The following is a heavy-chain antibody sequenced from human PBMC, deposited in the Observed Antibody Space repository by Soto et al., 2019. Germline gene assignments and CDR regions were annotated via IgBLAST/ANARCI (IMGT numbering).Heavy chain of an antibody. V-gene: IGHV2-5*02. CDR2: IYWDDDK. J-gene: IGHJ4*02. CDR1: GFSLTETGMG. CDR3: AHRRSGYFDS. Sequence: QITLKESGPTLVKPTQPLTLTCTFSGFSLTETGMGVGWISQPPGKALEWLALIYWDDDKRYSPSLKRGLTISKDASKNQVVLTKTNVDAVDTATYYCAHRRSGYFDSWGQGTLVTVSS.